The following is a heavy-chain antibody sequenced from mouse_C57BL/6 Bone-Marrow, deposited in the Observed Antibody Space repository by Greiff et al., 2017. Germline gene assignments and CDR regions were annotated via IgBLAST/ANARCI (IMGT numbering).Heavy chain of an antibody. V-gene: IGHV1-55*01. J-gene: IGHJ4*01. Sequence: QVQLQQPGAELVKPGASVKMSCTASGYTFTSYWITWVKQTPGQGLEWIGDIYPGSGSTNYNEKFKSKATLTVDKSTSTAYMQLSSLTSEDSAVYYCARGGNYDCYAMDYWGQGTSVTVSS. D-gene: IGHD2-1*01. CDR1: GYTFTSYW. CDR2: IYPGSGST. CDR3: ARGGNYDCYAMDY.